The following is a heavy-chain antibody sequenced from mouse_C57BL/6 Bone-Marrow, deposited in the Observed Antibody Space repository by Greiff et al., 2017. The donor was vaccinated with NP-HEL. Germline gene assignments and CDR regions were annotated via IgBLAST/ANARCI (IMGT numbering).Heavy chain of an antibody. V-gene: IGHV1-75*01. CDR1: GYTFTDYY. Sequence: QVQLKESGPELVKPGASVKISCKASGYTFTDYYINWVKQRPGQGLEWIGWIFPGSGSTYYIEKFKGKATLTVDKSSSTAYMLLSSLTSEDAAVYFCARFIYYDYEGYYWYFDVWGTGTTVTVSS. J-gene: IGHJ1*03. CDR3: ARFIYYDYEGYYWYFDV. D-gene: IGHD2-4*01. CDR2: IFPGSGST.